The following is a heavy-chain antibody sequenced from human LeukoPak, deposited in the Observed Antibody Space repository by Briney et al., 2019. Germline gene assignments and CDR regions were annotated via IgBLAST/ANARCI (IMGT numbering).Heavy chain of an antibody. J-gene: IGHJ4*02. CDR1: GGSFSGYY. V-gene: IGHV4-34*01. CDR3: ARGSTYYDILTGLQTNIFDY. Sequence: PSETLSLTCAVYGGSFSGYYWSWIRQPPGKGLEWIGEINHSGSTNYNPSLKSRVTISVDTSKNQFSLKLSPVTAADTAVYYCARGSTYYDILTGLQTNIFDYWGQGTLVTVSS. D-gene: IGHD3-9*01. CDR2: INHSGST.